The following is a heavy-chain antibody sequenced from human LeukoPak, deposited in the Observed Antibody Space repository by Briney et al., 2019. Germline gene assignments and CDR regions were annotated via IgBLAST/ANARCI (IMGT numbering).Heavy chain of an antibody. J-gene: IGHJ4*02. V-gene: IGHV1-18*01. Sequence: ASVKVSCKASGYTFTSYGISWVRQAPGQGLEWMGWISAYNGNTNYAQKLQGRVTMTTDTCTSTAYMELRSLRSDDTAVYYCARDTNAGYSSGLIDYWGQGTLVTVSS. D-gene: IGHD6-19*01. CDR2: ISAYNGNT. CDR3: ARDTNAGYSSGLIDY. CDR1: GYTFTSYG.